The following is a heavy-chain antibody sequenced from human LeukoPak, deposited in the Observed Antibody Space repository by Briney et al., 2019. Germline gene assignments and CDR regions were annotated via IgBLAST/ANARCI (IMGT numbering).Heavy chain of an antibody. CDR2: IYYSGST. CDR3: ARPGIAAAGPLGWFDP. Sequence: SETLSLTCTVSGGSISSSSYYWGWIRQPPGKGLEWIGSIYYSGSTYYNPSLKSRVTISVDTSKNQFSLKLSSVTAADTAAYYCARPGIAAAGPLGWFDPWGQGTLVTVSS. D-gene: IGHD6-13*01. V-gene: IGHV4-39*01. J-gene: IGHJ5*02. CDR1: GGSISSSSYY.